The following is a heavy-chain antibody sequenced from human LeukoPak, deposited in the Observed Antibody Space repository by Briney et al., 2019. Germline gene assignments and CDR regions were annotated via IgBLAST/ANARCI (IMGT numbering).Heavy chain of an antibody. CDR3: ARFRDQKDYFDY. CDR2: ISAYNGNT. Sequence: ASVKVSCKASGYTFTSYGISWVRQAPGQGLEWMGWISAYNGNTNYAQKLQGRVTMTTDTSTSTAYMELRSLRSDDTAVYYCARFRDQKDYFDYWGQGILVTVSS. CDR1: GYTFTSYG. J-gene: IGHJ4*02. D-gene: IGHD2-2*01. V-gene: IGHV1-18*01.